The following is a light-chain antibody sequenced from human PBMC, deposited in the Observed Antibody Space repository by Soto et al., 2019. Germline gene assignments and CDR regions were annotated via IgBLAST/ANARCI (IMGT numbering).Light chain of an antibody. V-gene: IGKV3-15*01. J-gene: IGKJ5*01. Sequence: IVVAPAPTPPSFSSRGKSTLSFRASQSVSSNLAWYQQKFGQAPRLLIYGASTRATGIPARFSGSGSGTEFTLTISSLQSEDFAIYYCQQYSNWPTFGQGTRLEIK. CDR2: GAS. CDR3: QQYSNWPT. CDR1: QSVSSN.